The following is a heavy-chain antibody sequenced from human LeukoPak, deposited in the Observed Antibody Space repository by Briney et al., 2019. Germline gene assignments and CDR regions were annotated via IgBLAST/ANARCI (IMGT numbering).Heavy chain of an antibody. CDR3: ARPDCRSTSCLNAFDI. V-gene: IGHV1-2*06. D-gene: IGHD2-2*01. CDR2: INPNSGGT. J-gene: IGHJ3*02. CDR1: GYTFTGYY. Sequence: ASVKVSCKASGYTFTGYYMHWVRQAPGQGLEWMGRINPNSGGTNYAQKFQGRVTMTRDTSISTAYMDLSRLRSDDTAVYYCARPDCRSTSCLNAFDIWGQGTMSPSLQ.